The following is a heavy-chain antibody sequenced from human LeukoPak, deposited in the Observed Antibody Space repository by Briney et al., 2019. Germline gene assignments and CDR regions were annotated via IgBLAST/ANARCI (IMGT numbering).Heavy chain of an antibody. J-gene: IGHJ4*02. CDR3: AKLIDITGTTGDY. CDR1: GFTFSSYA. Sequence: PGRSLRLSCAASGFTFSSYAMSWVRQAPGKGLEWVSAISGSGGSTYYADSVKGRFTISRDNSKNTLYLQMNSLRAEDTAVYYCAKLIDITGTTGDYWGQGTLVTVSS. D-gene: IGHD1-7*01. V-gene: IGHV3-23*01. CDR2: ISGSGGST.